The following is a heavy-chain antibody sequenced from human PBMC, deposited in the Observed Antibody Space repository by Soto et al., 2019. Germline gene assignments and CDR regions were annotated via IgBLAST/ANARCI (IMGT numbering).Heavy chain of an antibody. J-gene: IGHJ2*01. V-gene: IGHV4-34*01. CDR3: ARNPRLGCVGDCYSYFDL. CDR2: INHSGNT. CDR1: GESISGYY. D-gene: IGHD2-21*02. Sequence: QVQLQQWGAGLLKPSETLSLTCDVHGESISGYYWSWLRQTPGKGLAWIGEINHSGNTNSNPSLRSRVTMSVDPSKSQFSLKLSSVTAADTAVYYCARNPRLGCVGDCYSYFDLWGRGTLVTVSS.